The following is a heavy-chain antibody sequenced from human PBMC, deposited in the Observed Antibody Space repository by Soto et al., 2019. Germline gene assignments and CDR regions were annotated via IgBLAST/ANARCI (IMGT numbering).Heavy chain of an antibody. CDR3: ARDHNDGYYDY. Sequence: EVQLVESGGGLVQPGGSLRLSCAASGFTFSSYAMHWVRQAPGKGLEYVSAITNNGRSTYYADSVKGRFTISRDNFKNTLYLQMGSLRPDDMAVYYCARDHNDGYYDYWGQGTLVTVSS. CDR2: ITNNGRST. V-gene: IGHV3-64*07. CDR1: GFTFSSYA. D-gene: IGHD1-1*01. J-gene: IGHJ4*02.